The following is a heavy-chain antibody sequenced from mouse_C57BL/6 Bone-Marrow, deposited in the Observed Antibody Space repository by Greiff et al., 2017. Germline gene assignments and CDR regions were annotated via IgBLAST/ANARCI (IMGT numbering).Heavy chain of an antibody. CDR2: IDIGNGYT. Sequence: EVQLQQPGAELVRPGSSVKMSCKTSGYTFTSYGINWVKQRPGQGLEWIGYIDIGNGYTKYNEKFKGKATLTSDTSSSTAYMQLSSLTSEDSAIYYCARLAGDTWDVRDYWGQGTTLTVSS. D-gene: IGHD4-1*01. V-gene: IGHV1-58*01. CDR3: ARLAGDTWDVRDY. J-gene: IGHJ2*01. CDR1: GYTFTSYG.